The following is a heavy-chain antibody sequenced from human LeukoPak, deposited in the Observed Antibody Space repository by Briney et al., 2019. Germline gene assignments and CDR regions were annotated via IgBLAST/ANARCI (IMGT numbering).Heavy chain of an antibody. Sequence: PSETLSLTCTVSGGSISSSSYYWGWIRQPPGKGLEWIGSIYYSGSTYYNPSLKSRVTISVDTSKNQFSLKLCSVTAADTAVYYCARRGGCGGDCYPHTESSFDYWGQGTLVTVSS. D-gene: IGHD2-21*02. CDR3: ARRGGCGGDCYPHTESSFDY. CDR1: GGSISSSSYY. V-gene: IGHV4-39*01. CDR2: IYYSGST. J-gene: IGHJ4*02.